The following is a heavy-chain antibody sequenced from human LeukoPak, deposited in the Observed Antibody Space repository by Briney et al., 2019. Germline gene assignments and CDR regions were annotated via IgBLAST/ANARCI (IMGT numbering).Heavy chain of an antibody. J-gene: IGHJ3*02. CDR1: GGTFSSYA. CDR2: IDPNSGGT. CDR3: ARDVEIGAFDI. Sequence: ASVKVSCKASGGTFSSYAISWLRQAPGQGLEWMGWIDPNSGGTNYAQKFQGRVTMTRDTSISTAYMELSRLRSDDTAVYYCARDVEIGAFDIWGQGTMVTVSS. D-gene: IGHD5-24*01. V-gene: IGHV1-2*02.